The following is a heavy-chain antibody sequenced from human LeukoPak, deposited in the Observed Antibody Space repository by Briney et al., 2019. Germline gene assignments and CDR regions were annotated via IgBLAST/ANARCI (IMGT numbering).Heavy chain of an antibody. CDR1: GYTFSIYW. V-gene: IGHV3-74*01. Sequence: GGSLRLSCAASGYTFSIYWMHWVRQAPGKGLVWVSRINSDGSSTSYADSVKGRFTISRDNAKNTLYLQMNSLRAEDTAVYYCARDEDWSGYYGAFDIWGQGTMVTVSS. CDR2: INSDGSST. D-gene: IGHD3-3*01. J-gene: IGHJ3*02. CDR3: ARDEDWSGYYGAFDI.